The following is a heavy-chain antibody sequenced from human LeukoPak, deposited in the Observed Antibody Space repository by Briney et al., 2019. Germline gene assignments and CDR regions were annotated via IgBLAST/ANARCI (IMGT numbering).Heavy chain of an antibody. J-gene: IGHJ5*02. D-gene: IGHD1-26*01. CDR3: ARQGDPHSGSYYGNWFDP. CDR2: IYPGDSDT. CDR1: GYSFTSYW. Sequence: GESLKISCKGSGYSFTSYWIGWVRQMTGKGLDWMGIIYPGDSDTRYSPSFQGQVTISADKSISTAYLQWSSLKASDTAMYYCARQGDPHSGSYYGNWFDPWGQGTLVTVSS. V-gene: IGHV5-51*01.